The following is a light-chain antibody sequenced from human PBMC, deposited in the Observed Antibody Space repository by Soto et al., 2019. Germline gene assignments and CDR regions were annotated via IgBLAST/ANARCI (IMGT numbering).Light chain of an antibody. V-gene: IGKV1-6*01. CDR3: LQDYNYPLT. Sequence: AIQMTQSPSSLSASVGDRVTITCRASQGIRNDLGWYQQKPGKAPKLLIYAASSLQSGVPSRFSGSASSTDFTLTISSLQPEDFATYYCLQDYNYPLTFGQGTKVEIK. CDR1: QGIRND. CDR2: AAS. J-gene: IGKJ1*01.